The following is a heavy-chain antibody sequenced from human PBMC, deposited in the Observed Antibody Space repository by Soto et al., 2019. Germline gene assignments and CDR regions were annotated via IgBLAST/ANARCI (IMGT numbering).Heavy chain of an antibody. V-gene: IGHV6-1*01. CDR1: GDSFSSNSAT. CDR2: TYYRSKWYN. Sequence: SQTLSLTCAISGDSFSSNSATSDGIRQSPSRGLEWLGRTYYRSKWYNDYAVSVKSRITINPDTSNNQLSLQLNSVTPDDTAVYYCSRLIGKGWFDSSGQGTLVTVSS. CDR3: SRLIGKGWFDS. D-gene: IGHD2-8*01. J-gene: IGHJ5*01.